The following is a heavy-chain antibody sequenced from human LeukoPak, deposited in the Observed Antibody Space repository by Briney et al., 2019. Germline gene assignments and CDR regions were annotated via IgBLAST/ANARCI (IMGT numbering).Heavy chain of an antibody. CDR3: ARVSKVRIRWLLHY. J-gene: IGHJ4*02. Sequence: GASVKVSCKASGYTFTGYYMHWARQDPGQGLEWMGWINPNSGGTNYAQKFQGRVTMTRDTSISTAYMELSRLRSDDTAVYYCARVSKVRIRWLLHYWGQGTLVTVSS. CDR2: INPNSGGT. V-gene: IGHV1-2*02. D-gene: IGHD5-12*01. CDR1: GYTFTGYY.